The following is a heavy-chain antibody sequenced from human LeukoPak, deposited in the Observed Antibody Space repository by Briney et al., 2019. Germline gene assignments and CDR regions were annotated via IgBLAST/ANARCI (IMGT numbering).Heavy chain of an antibody. D-gene: IGHD3-10*01. CDR1: GFTFYNYA. CDR2: ISANGHST. V-gene: IGHV3-23*01. Sequence: QSGGSLRLSCAASGFTFYNYAMNWVRHSPRKGMDWVSAISANGHSTYYADSVRGRFTISRDNSENTVSLQMNSLRAEDTAVYYCARIRSGFSLHYYYYYYMDVWGKGTTVTISS. J-gene: IGHJ6*03. CDR3: ARIRSGFSLHYYYYYYMDV.